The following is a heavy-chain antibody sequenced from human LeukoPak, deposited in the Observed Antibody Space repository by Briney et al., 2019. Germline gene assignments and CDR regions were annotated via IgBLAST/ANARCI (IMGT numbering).Heavy chain of an antibody. CDR3: ARDPNGDYAGS. CDR2: IKQDGSEK. CDR1: GFIFSSHA. D-gene: IGHD4-17*01. V-gene: IGHV3-7*01. J-gene: IGHJ4*02. Sequence: GGSLRLSCETSGFIFSSHAMNWVRQAPGKGLEWVANIKQDGSEKYYVDSVKGRFTISRDSAKNSLFLQMNSLRAEDTAVYYCARDPNGDYAGSWGQGTLVTVS.